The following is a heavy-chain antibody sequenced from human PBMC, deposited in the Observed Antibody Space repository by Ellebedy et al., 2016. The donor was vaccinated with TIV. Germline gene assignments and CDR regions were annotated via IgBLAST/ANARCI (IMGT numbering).Heavy chain of an antibody. CDR1: GGSFSGYY. CDR2: INHSGST. Sequence: SETLSLXXAVYGGSFSGYYWSWIRQPPGKGLEWIGEINHSGSTNYNPSLKSRVTMSVDTSKNQFSLKLSSVTAADTAVYYCARDGYSSGWYGVDYYYYGMDVWGQGTTVTVSS. J-gene: IGHJ6*02. D-gene: IGHD6-19*01. V-gene: IGHV4-34*01. CDR3: ARDGYSSGWYGVDYYYYGMDV.